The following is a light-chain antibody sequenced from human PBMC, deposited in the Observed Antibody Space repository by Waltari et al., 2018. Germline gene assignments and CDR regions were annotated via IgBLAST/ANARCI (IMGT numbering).Light chain of an antibody. CDR1: QNIFSW. Sequence: DFQMTQSPATLSASVGDRVTITCRASQNIFSWLAWYQQKPGKAPKLLIYKASHLEGGVPSRFSGRGFGTEFTLTINSLQPDDFATYYCQHYNSFSRTFGQGTKVDIK. V-gene: IGKV1-5*03. CDR3: QHYNSFSRT. CDR2: KAS. J-gene: IGKJ1*01.